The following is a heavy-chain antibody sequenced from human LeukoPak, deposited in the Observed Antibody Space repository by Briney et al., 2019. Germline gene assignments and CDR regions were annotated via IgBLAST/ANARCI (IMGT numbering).Heavy chain of an antibody. V-gene: IGHV1-69*01. Sequence: EASVKVSCKASGGTFSSYAISWVRQAPGQGLEWMGGIIPIFGTANYAQKFQGRVTITADESTSTAYMELSSLRSEDTAVYYCAREEGYCSSTSCPVGIWGQGTMVTVSS. D-gene: IGHD2-2*01. CDR1: GGTFSSYA. J-gene: IGHJ3*02. CDR2: IIPIFGTA. CDR3: AREEGYCSSTSCPVGI.